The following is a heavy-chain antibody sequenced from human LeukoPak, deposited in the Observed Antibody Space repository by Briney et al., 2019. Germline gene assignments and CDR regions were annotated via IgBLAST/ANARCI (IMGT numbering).Heavy chain of an antibody. D-gene: IGHD4-11*01. Sequence: GGSLRLSCAASGFTFSSYWMHWVRQAPGKGLVWVSRINTGGSTTDYADSVKGRFTISRDNAKNSLYLQMNSLRAEDTAVYFCARDLEDYNNYGEMAIWGQGTLVTVSS. CDR2: INTGGSTT. CDR3: ARDLEDYNNYGEMAI. V-gene: IGHV3-74*01. J-gene: IGHJ4*02. CDR1: GFTFSSYW.